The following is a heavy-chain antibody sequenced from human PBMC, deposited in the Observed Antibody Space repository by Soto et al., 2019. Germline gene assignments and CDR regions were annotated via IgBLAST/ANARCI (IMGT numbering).Heavy chain of an antibody. CDR2: INHSGST. CDR1: GGSFSGYY. Sequence: PSETLSLTCAVYGGSFSGYYWSWIRQPPGKGLEWIGEINHSGSTNYNPSLKSRVTISVDTSKNQFSLKLSSVTAADTAVYYCARVPVPAATFDYWGQGTLVTVSS. V-gene: IGHV4-34*01. J-gene: IGHJ4*02. CDR3: ARVPVPAATFDY. D-gene: IGHD2-2*01.